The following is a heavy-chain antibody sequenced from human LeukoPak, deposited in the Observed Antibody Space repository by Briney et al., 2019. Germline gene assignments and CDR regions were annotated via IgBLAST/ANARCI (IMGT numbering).Heavy chain of an antibody. V-gene: IGHV1-69*13. D-gene: IGHD3-10*02. CDR3: AREERNLFTY. CDR2: SIPIFGTA. J-gene: IGHJ4*02. CDR1: GGTLSSYA. Sequence: SVKVSCKDSGGTLSSYAISWVRQAPGQGLEWMGGSIPIFGTANYAQKFQGRVTITADESTSTAYMELSSLRSEDTAVYYCAREERNLFTYWGQGTLVTVSS.